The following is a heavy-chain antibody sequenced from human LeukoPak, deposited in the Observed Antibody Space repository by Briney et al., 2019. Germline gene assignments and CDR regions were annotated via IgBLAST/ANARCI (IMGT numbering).Heavy chain of an antibody. V-gene: IGHV3-48*03. CDR3: ARRYCSSTSCLIDY. CDR1: GFTFSSYE. J-gene: IGHJ4*02. D-gene: IGHD2-2*01. Sequence: GGSLRLSCAASGFTFSSYEMNWFRQAPVKGLEWVSYISSSGTTIYYADSVKGRFTISRDNAKNSLYLQMNSLRAEDTAVYYCARRYCSSTSCLIDYWGQGTLVTVSS. CDR2: ISSSGTTI.